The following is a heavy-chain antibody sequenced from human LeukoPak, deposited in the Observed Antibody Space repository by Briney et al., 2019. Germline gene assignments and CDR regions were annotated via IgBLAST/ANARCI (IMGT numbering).Heavy chain of an antibody. CDR3: AKVYDSSGYYTYFDY. J-gene: IGHJ4*02. Sequence: GGSLRLSCAASGFTFSSYWMSWVRQAPGKGLEWVANIKQDGSEKYYVDSVKGRFTISRDNAKNSLYLQMNSLRAEDTAVYYCAKVYDSSGYYTYFDYWGQGTLVTVSS. V-gene: IGHV3-7*01. D-gene: IGHD3-22*01. CDR1: GFTFSSYW. CDR2: IKQDGSEK.